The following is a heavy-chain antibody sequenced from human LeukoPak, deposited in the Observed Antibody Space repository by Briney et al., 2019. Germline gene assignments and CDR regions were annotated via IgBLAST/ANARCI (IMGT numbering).Heavy chain of an antibody. D-gene: IGHD6-19*01. CDR2: ISGSGGST. V-gene: IGHV3-23*01. CDR1: GFTFTRYA. J-gene: IGHJ4*02. CDR3: AKVKGGSGPFDD. Sequence: PGGSLRLSCAASGFTFTRYAMSWVRQAPGKGLEWVSAISGSGGSTSYADSVKGRFTISRDSSKNTLHLQMNTLRAEDTAVYYCAKVKGGSGPFDDWGQGTLVTVSS.